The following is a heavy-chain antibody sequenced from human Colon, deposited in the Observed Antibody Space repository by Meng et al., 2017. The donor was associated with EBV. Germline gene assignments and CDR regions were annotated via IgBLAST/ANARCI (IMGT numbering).Heavy chain of an antibody. CDR3: ARRTTVNLRSFDS. CDR2: INHSGST. D-gene: IGHD4-17*01. Sequence: QVQIKQLGAGLLKPSGTLSLTCAVSGGSFSGYYWSWIRQAPGKGLEWIGEINHSGSTKFNPSLESRVSISVDTSENQVSLKLTSVTAADTAVYYCARRTTVNLRSFDSWGQGTLVTVSS. V-gene: IGHV4-34*01. CDR1: GGSFSGYY. J-gene: IGHJ4*02.